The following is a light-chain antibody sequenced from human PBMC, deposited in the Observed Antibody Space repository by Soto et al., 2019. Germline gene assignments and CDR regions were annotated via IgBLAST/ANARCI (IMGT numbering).Light chain of an antibody. CDR3: SQHTSRIFLLSA. Sequence: QSVLTQPASVSGSPGQSITISCTGTSSDVCGYNYVSWYQQHPGKAPKLMIYDVSNRPSGVSNRFSGSKSGNTASLTISGLQAEDVFFFYCSQHTSRIFLLSAFVTATIVTVL. CDR1: SSDVCGYNY. V-gene: IGLV2-14*01. J-gene: IGLJ1*01. CDR2: DVS.